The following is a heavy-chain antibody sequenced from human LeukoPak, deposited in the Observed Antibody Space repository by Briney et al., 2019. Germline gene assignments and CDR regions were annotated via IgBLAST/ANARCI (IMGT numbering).Heavy chain of an antibody. V-gene: IGHV4-59*08. CDR1: GGSISGYY. D-gene: IGHD3-10*01. J-gene: IGHJ4*02. CDR2: IYYSGTT. Sequence: SSETLSFTCTFSGGSISGYYWTWIRQPPGKGLEWIGYIYYSGTTNYNPALESRVTISIDTSRNQFSLRLSSVTAADTAVYHCASENYGSGSLNYWGQGTLVTVSS. CDR3: ASENYGSGSLNY.